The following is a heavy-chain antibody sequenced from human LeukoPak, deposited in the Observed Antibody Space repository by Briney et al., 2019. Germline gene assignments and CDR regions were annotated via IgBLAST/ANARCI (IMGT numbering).Heavy chain of an antibody. Sequence: SVKVSCKASGGTFSSYEISWVRQAPGQGLEWMGGIIPMFGTAKYAQKFQGRVTITADKSTSTAYMELSSLRSEDTAVYYCARDGGITMVRGVPDYWGQGTLVTVSS. V-gene: IGHV1-69*06. CDR3: ARDGGITMVRGVPDY. CDR2: IIPMFGTA. D-gene: IGHD3-10*01. CDR1: GGTFSSYE. J-gene: IGHJ4*02.